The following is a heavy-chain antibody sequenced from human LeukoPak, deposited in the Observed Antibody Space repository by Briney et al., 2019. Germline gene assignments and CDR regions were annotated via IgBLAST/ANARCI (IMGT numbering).Heavy chain of an antibody. Sequence: GGSLRLSCAASGSTFSSYGMHWVRQAPGKGLEWVAVISYDGSNKYYADSVKGRFTISRDNSKNTMYLQMDSLRAEDTAVYYCAKAHHSSSVGNWFDPWGQGTLVTVSS. J-gene: IGHJ5*02. D-gene: IGHD6-6*01. CDR2: ISYDGSNK. CDR1: GSTFSSYG. CDR3: AKAHHSSSVGNWFDP. V-gene: IGHV3-30*18.